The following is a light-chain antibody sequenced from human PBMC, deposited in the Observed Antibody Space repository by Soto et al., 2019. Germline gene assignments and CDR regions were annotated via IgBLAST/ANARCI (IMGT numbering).Light chain of an antibody. J-gene: IGKJ2*01. CDR3: LQYDNLPYA. Sequence: DIQMTQSASSLSASEGDRVTITCQASQNIKQFLSWYQVKPGKAPELLIYDASNVKRVVPPRFSGNGFGTDFTLTITNLQPEDVATYYCLQYDNLPYAFGQGTKLEIK. CDR1: QNIKQF. V-gene: IGKV1-33*01. CDR2: DAS.